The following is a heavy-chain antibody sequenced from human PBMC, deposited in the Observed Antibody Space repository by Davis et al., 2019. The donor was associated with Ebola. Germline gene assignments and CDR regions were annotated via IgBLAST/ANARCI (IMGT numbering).Heavy chain of an antibody. V-gene: IGHV3-23*01. CDR2: ISGSGGST. J-gene: IGHJ4*02. Sequence: GASPKISCTDSVITFSSYAMSWVRQAPGKGLEWVSAISGSGGSTYYADSVKGRFTISRDNSKNSLYLQMNSLRAEDTAVYYCASAGYSYATYYWGQGTLVTVSS. CDR3: ASAGYSYATYY. D-gene: IGHD5-18*01. CDR1: VITFSSYA.